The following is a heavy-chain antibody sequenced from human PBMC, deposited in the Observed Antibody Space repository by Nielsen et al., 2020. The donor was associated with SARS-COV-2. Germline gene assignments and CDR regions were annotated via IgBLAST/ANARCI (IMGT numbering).Heavy chain of an antibody. D-gene: IGHD6-25*01. CDR3: AKGVAAYSSDGSDY. J-gene: IGHJ4*02. CDR2: ISNDGKDK. V-gene: IGHV3-30*18. CDR1: GFTFSSYG. Sequence: GGSLRLSCAASGFTFSSYGMHWVRQAPGKGLEWVAVISNDGKDKKYADSVTGRFTISRDNSKNTLYLQMNSLKGEDTAVYYRAKGVAAYSSDGSDYWGQGTLVTVSS.